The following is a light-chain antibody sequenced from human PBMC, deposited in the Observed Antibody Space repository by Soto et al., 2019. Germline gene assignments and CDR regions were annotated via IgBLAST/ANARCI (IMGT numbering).Light chain of an antibody. CDR3: QQYGSSGT. J-gene: IGKJ1*01. CDR2: GVY. CDR1: QTGSNSY. Sequence: IVLTQSPGTLSLSPGERATLSCRASQTGSNSYLAWYQHKSGQAPRLLIYGVYTMASGIPDRFSGSGSGTDFTLTISRLEPEDFAVYYCQQYGSSGTFGQGTKVDIK. V-gene: IGKV3-20*01.